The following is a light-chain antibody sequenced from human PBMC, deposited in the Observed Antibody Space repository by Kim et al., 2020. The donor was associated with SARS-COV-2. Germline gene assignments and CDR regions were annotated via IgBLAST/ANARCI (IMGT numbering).Light chain of an antibody. CDR2: GAS. CDR3: QQYNRWPRT. CDR1: QSISST. V-gene: IGKV3-15*01. J-gene: IGKJ1*01. Sequence: IEMTQSPATLSVSPGDRATLSCRASQSISSTLAWYQQRPGQAPRLLIYGASTRATGVPARFSGSGSGTEFTLTISSLQSEDFAVYYCQQYNRWPRTFGQGTKVEIK.